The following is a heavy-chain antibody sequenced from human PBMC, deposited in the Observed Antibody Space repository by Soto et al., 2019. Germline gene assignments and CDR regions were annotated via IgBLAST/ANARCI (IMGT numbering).Heavy chain of an antibody. J-gene: IGHJ6*02. CDR2: IYYSGST. CDR1: GGSISSGDYY. CDR3: ARGAKYYYGMDV. V-gene: IGHV4-30-4*01. Sequence: QVQLQESGPGLVKPSQTLSLTCTVSGGSISSGDYYWSWIRQPPGKGLEWIGYIYYSGSTYYNPSLKSRVTISVDTSKSQFALKLSSVTAADTAVYYCARGAKYYYGMDVWGQGTTVTVSS.